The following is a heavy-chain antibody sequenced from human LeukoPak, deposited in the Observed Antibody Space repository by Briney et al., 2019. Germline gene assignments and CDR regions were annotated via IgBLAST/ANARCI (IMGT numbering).Heavy chain of an antibody. D-gene: IGHD3-3*01. Sequence: GGSLRLSCAASGFTFSSYAMYWVRQAPRTGLGWVAVISYDGSNKYYADSVKGRFTISRDNAKNTMYLQMNNLRAEDTAVYYCARDAPSSITIFGVAPGAFDIWGQGTMVTVSS. CDR2: ISYDGSNK. CDR3: ARDAPSSITIFGVAPGAFDI. CDR1: GFTFSSYA. J-gene: IGHJ3*02. V-gene: IGHV3-30-3*01.